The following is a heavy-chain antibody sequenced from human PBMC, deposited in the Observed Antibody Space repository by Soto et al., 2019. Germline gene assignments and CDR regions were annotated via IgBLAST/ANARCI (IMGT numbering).Heavy chain of an antibody. Sequence: GGSLRLSCAASGFNFNSYTINWVRQAPGKRLEWLSSISSSGYIFSTDSVRGRFTISRDNAKNSVYLQINSLRAEDTAVYFCARDCSGGCCYPGMEVWGQGTTVTV. V-gene: IGHV3-21*01. CDR3: ARDCSGGCCYPGMEV. J-gene: IGHJ6*02. CDR1: GFNFNSYT. D-gene: IGHD2-15*01. CDR2: ISSSGYI.